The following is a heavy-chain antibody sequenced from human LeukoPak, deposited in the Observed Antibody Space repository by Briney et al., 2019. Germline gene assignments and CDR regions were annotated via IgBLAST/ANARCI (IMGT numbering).Heavy chain of an antibody. D-gene: IGHD6-13*01. Sequence: ASVKVSCKASGYLLINYGITWLRQAPGQGLECMGWISPYSGNTDYAQKLQGRVTMTTDRSTTTAYMELRSLGFDDTAVYYCARTSGVSVAGSPYYFDFWGQGTLITVSS. CDR2: ISPYSGNT. CDR3: ARTSGVSVAGSPYYFDF. V-gene: IGHV1-18*01. J-gene: IGHJ4*02. CDR1: GYLLINYG.